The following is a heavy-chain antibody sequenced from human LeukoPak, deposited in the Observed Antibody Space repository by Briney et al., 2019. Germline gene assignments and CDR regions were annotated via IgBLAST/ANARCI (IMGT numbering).Heavy chain of an antibody. J-gene: IGHJ4*02. D-gene: IGHD1-7*01. CDR3: ARVEELPYYFDY. CDR2: ISAYNGNT. CDR1: GYTFTSYG. Sequence: ASVKVSCKASGYTFTSYGISWVRQAPGQGLEWMGWISAYNGNTNYAQKLQGRVTMTTDTSTSTAYMERRSLRSDDTAVYYCARVEELPYYFDYWGQGTLVTVSS. V-gene: IGHV1-18*01.